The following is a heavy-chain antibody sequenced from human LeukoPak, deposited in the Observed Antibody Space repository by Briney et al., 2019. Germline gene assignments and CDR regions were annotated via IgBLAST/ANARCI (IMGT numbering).Heavy chain of an antibody. D-gene: IGHD4-17*01. Sequence: GSLRLSCAASGFTFSSYWMSWVRQPPGKGLEWIGEINHSGSTNYNPSLKSRVTISVDTSKNQFSLKLSSVTAADTAVYYCARYGDYGDFDYWGQGTLVTVSS. V-gene: IGHV4-34*01. CDR3: ARYGDYGDFDY. CDR1: GFTFSSYW. J-gene: IGHJ4*02. CDR2: INHSGST.